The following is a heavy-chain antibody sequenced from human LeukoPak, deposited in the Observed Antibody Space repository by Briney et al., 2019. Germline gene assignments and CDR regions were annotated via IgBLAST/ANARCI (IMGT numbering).Heavy chain of an antibody. CDR1: GGSFSGYY. V-gene: IGHV4-4*09. J-gene: IGHJ4*02. Sequence: SETLSLTCAVYGGSFSGYYWSWIRQPPGKGLEWIGYIYTSGSTNYNPSLKSRVTISVDTSKNQFSLKLSSVTAADTAVYYCARRDRVSDYWGQGTLVTVSS. D-gene: IGHD6-13*01. CDR3: ARRDRVSDY. CDR2: IYTSGST.